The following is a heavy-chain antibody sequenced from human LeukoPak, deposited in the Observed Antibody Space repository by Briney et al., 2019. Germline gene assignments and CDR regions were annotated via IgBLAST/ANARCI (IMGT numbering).Heavy chain of an antibody. CDR1: GGSISSYY. Sequence: PSETLSLTCTVSGGSISSYYWSWIRQPPGKGLEWIGYIYYSGSTNYNPSLKSRVTISVDTSKNQFSLKLSSVTAADTAVYYCARGSQLWLHYYYYYMDVWGKGTTVTVSS. D-gene: IGHD5-18*01. CDR2: IYYSGST. V-gene: IGHV4-59*12. J-gene: IGHJ6*03. CDR3: ARGSQLWLHYYYYYMDV.